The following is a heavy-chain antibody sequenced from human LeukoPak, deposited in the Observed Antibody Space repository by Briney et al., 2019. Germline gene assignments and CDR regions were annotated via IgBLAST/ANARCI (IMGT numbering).Heavy chain of an antibody. Sequence: GGSLRLSCAASGFTFSTYAMNWVRQAPGKGLEWVSTISGIDTFYADSVKGRFTISRDNSKNTLYLQMISLRAEDTAVYYCTTGPIEWFGDDWDAFDIWGQGTMVTVSS. V-gene: IGHV3-23*01. CDR3: TTGPIEWFGDDWDAFDI. J-gene: IGHJ3*02. CDR1: GFTFSTYA. CDR2: ISGIDT. D-gene: IGHD3-10*01.